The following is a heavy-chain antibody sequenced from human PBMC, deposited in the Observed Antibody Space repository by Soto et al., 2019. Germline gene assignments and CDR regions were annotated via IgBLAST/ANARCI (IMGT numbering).Heavy chain of an antibody. Sequence: ASVKVSCKASGYTFTSYAMHWVRQAPGQRLDWMGWINAGNGNTKYSQKFQGRVTITRDTSASTAYMELSSLRSEDTAVYYCARENYDILSGYYTATYIXSWGQRTPLTVSS. CDR3: ARENYDILSGYYTATYIXS. D-gene: IGHD3-9*01. CDR1: GYTFTSYA. V-gene: IGHV1-3*01. CDR2: INAGNGNT. J-gene: IGHJ4*02.